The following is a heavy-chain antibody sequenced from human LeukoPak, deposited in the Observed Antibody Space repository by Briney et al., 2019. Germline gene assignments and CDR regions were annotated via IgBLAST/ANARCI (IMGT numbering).Heavy chain of an antibody. J-gene: IGHJ4*02. CDR1: GFTFSDYA. Sequence: PGGSLRLSCAASGFTFSDYALSWVRQTPGKGLEWVAATTGSSGDTYHADSVKGRFAISRDNSKNTLYLQMNSLRAEDTAVYYCARSVLVGDFWSGYHPYYFDYWGQGTLVTVSS. D-gene: IGHD3-3*01. CDR3: ARSVLVGDFWSGYHPYYFDY. CDR2: TTGSSGDT. V-gene: IGHV3-23*01.